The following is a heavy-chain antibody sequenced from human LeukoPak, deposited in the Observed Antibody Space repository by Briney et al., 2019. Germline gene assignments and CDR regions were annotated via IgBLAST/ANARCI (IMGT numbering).Heavy chain of an antibody. CDR3: ASHTRGYSGYLSYY. D-gene: IGHD5-12*01. CDR2: INSDGSTT. V-gene: IGHV3-74*01. CDR1: GFTFSSSW. J-gene: IGHJ4*02. Sequence: PGGSLRLSCAASGFTFSSSWMDWVRQAPGKGLVWVSHINSDGSTTNYADSVKGRFTISRDNAKTTLYLQMNSLRAEDTAVYYCASHTRGYSGYLSYYWGQGTLVTVSS.